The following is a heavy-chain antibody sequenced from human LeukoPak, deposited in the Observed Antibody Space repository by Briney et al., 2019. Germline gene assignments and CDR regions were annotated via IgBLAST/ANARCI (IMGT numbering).Heavy chain of an antibody. D-gene: IGHD6-13*01. V-gene: IGHV3-23*01. Sequence: GGSLRLSCAASGFTFSSYGMSWVRQAPGKGVEWVSAISGSGGSTYYADCVKGRFTISRENYKNTVYMQMNSQRAEDTAVYYCAKDRSSSWYGVYYFDYWGQGTLVTVSS. CDR2: ISGSGGST. CDR1: GFTFSSYG. J-gene: IGHJ4*02. CDR3: AKDRSSSWYGVYYFDY.